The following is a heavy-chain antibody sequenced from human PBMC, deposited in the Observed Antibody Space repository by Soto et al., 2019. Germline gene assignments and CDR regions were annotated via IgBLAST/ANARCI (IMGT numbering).Heavy chain of an antibody. CDR2: TYYSGKT. V-gene: IGHV4-31*03. CDR3: ARDRLMATAGTARHYFGLDV. Sequence: SETLSLTCTVSGGSIRSGGYYWSWVRHNPRRGLEWIGNTYYSGKTYYNPSLKSRLTISVDTSKNQFSLNLGSVPAADTAVYYCARDRLMATAGTARHYFGLDVWGQGTTVTVSS. J-gene: IGHJ6*02. CDR1: GGSIRSGGYY. D-gene: IGHD5-18*01.